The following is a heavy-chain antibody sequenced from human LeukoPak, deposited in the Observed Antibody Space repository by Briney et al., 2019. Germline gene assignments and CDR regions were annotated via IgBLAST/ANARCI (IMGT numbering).Heavy chain of an antibody. CDR3: ARDKGDYHTSGSLFVF. CDR2: INHGGST. J-gene: IGHJ4*02. Sequence: SETLSLTCSVSGGSISSSSYYWGWIRQPPGKGLEWIGEINHGGSTNYNPSLKSRVTISVDTSKNQFSLKLSSVTAADTAVYYCARDKGDYHTSGSLFVFGGQGTLVTVSS. CDR1: GGSISSSSYY. D-gene: IGHD3-22*01. V-gene: IGHV4-39*07.